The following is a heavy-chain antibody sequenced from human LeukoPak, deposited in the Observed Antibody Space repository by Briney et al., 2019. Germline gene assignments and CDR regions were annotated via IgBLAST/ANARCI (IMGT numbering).Heavy chain of an antibody. CDR2: INHSGST. Sequence: SEALSLTCAVYGGSFSGYYWSWIRQPPGKGLEWIGEINHSGSTNYNPSLKSRVTISVDTSKNQFSLKLSSVTAADTAVYYCARGRGSSFDYWGQGTLVTVSS. CDR3: ARGRGSSFDY. J-gene: IGHJ4*02. D-gene: IGHD3-10*01. V-gene: IGHV4-34*01. CDR1: GGSFSGYY.